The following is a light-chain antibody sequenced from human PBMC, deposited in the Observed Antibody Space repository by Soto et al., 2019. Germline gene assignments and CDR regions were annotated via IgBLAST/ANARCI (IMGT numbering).Light chain of an antibody. CDR2: GAS. V-gene: IGKV3-20*01. J-gene: IGKJ1*01. Sequence: EIVLTQSPGTLSLSPGERATLSCRASQSVRSNYLAWYQQKPGQAPSLLIYGASTRATGIPDRFSGSGSGTDFTLIISRLEPEDFAVYYCQQYMSSVTFGQGTKVEIK. CDR3: QQYMSSVT. CDR1: QSVRSNY.